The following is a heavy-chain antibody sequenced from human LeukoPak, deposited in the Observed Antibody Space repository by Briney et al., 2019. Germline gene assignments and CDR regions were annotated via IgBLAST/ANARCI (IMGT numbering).Heavy chain of an antibody. CDR1: GFTFSSYA. CDR2: ISYDGSNK. D-gene: IGHD3-10*01. V-gene: IGHV3-30*04. CDR3: ARTYSSGSYYPAD. Sequence: GGSLRHSCAASGFTFSSYAMHWVRQAPGKGLEWVAVISYDGSNKYYADSVKGRFTISRDNSKNTLYLQMNSLRAEDTAVYYCARTYSSGSYYPADWGQGTLVPVSS. J-gene: IGHJ4*02.